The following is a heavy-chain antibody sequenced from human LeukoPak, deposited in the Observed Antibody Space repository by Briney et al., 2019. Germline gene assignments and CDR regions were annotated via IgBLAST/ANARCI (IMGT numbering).Heavy chain of an antibody. Sequence: KPGESLKISWTGSGNSFSNSWIGWVRQMPGKGLEWMGIIYPGDSDTRYSPSFQGQVTISADKSISTAYLQWSSLEASDTAMYYCASGYNLHYWGQRTLVTVSS. CDR1: GNSFSNSW. J-gene: IGHJ4*02. CDR3: ASGYNLHY. V-gene: IGHV5-51*01. D-gene: IGHD1-14*01. CDR2: IYPGDSDT.